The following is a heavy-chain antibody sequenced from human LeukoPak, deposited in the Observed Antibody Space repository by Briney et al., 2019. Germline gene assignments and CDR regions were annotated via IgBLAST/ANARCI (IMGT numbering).Heavy chain of an antibody. CDR2: IRYDGSNK. J-gene: IGHJ4*02. D-gene: IGHD3-16*02. Sequence: PGGSLRLSCAASGFTFSSYGMHWVRQAPGKGLEWVTFIRYDGSNKYYADSVKGRFTISRDNSKNTLYLQMNSLRPEDTAVYYCAREAGYYDYVWGSYRYGYFDYWGQGTLVTVSS. CDR1: GFTFSSYG. CDR3: AREAGYYDYVWGSYRYGYFDY. V-gene: IGHV3-30*02.